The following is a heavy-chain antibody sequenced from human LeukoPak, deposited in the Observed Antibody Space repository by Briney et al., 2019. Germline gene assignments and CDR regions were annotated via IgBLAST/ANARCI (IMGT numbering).Heavy chain of an antibody. D-gene: IGHD4-23*01. CDR2: IYSSGST. CDR3: ARGVSSMVVTKRRAFDI. Sequence: SETLSLTCSVSGGSISSGNSYWSWVRQPAGKGLEWIGRIYSSGSTNYNPSLKSRVTISLDTSKNHFSLRLSSVTAADTAVYYCARGVSSMVVTKRRAFDIWGQGTMVTVSS. J-gene: IGHJ3*02. CDR1: GGSISSGNSY. V-gene: IGHV4-61*02.